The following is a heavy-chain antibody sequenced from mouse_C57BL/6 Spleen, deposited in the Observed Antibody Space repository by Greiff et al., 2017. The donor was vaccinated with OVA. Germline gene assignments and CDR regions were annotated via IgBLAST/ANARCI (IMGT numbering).Heavy chain of an antibody. Sequence: QVQLQQSGAELAKPGASVKLSCKASGYTFTSYWMHWVKQRPGQGLEWIGYINPSSGYTKYNQKFKDKATLTADKSSSTAYMQLSSLTYEDSAVYYCALMTTVVGGDFDYWGQGTTLTVSS. CDR1: GYTFTSYW. J-gene: IGHJ2*01. D-gene: IGHD1-1*01. V-gene: IGHV1-7*01. CDR2: INPSSGYT. CDR3: ALMTTVVGGDFDY.